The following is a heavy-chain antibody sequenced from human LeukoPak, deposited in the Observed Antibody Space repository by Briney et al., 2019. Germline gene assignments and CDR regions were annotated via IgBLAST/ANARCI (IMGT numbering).Heavy chain of an antibody. CDR3: AKPISGGLAVTADWFAP. Sequence: GESLRLSCEASGFAFSFFAMSWLRHAPGKGLEWVSTINANSGTRSYAASVRGRFTISRDNSKNTLYLQLNTLRADDTAVYYCAKPISGGLAVTADWFAPWGQGTLVVVSS. CDR1: GFAFSFFA. CDR2: INANSGTR. J-gene: IGHJ5*01. D-gene: IGHD6-19*01. V-gene: IGHV3-23*01.